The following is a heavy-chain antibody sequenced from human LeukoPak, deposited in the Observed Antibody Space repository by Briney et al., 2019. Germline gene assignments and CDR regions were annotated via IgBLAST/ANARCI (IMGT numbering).Heavy chain of an antibody. D-gene: IGHD6-19*01. CDR2: IYGGGST. J-gene: IGHJ4*02. CDR3: ARGGSSGWYFYFDY. Sequence: GGSLRLSCAASGFTVSSNYMSWVRQAPGKGLEWVSVIYGGGSTYYADSVKGRFTISRDNSKNTLYLQMNSLRAEDTAVYYCARGGSSGWYFYFDYWGQGTLVTVSS. CDR1: GFTVSSNY. V-gene: IGHV3-53*01.